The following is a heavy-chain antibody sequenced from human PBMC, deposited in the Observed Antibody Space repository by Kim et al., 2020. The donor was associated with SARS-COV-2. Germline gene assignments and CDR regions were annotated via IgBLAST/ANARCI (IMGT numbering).Heavy chain of an antibody. CDR3: ARGYLSGPFDW. D-gene: IGHD6-19*01. J-gene: IGHJ4*02. V-gene: IGHV3-20*03. CDR2: T. Sequence: TGYGDSVKSRFTISRDNAKNSLPLKMNSLGAEDTALYYCARGYLSGPFDWWGQGTLVTVSS.